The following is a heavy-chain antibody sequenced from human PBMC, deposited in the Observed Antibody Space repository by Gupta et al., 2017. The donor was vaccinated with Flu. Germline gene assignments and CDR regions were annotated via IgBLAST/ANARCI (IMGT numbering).Heavy chain of an antibody. CDR3: AKEGGSSGNSRFHYDD. D-gene: IGHD4-23*01. CDR2: IFFDGTTD. CDR1: GFTFLSYR. Sequence: QVYLVESEGGVFQPGRSLRLSCTASGFTFLSYRLHWVRQAAGKGLEGVAVIFFDGTTDYYADSVKGRFTVSRDNSKSMLYLQMNSLRPEDTAIYYCAKEGGSSGNSRFHYDDWGQGTLVTVSS. V-gene: IGHV3-30*18. J-gene: IGHJ4*02.